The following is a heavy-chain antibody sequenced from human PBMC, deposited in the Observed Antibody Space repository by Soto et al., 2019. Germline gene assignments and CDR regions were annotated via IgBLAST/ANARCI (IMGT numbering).Heavy chain of an antibody. Sequence: GGSLRLSCAASGFTSSSYVMHWVRQAPGKGLEWVAVISYDGSNNYYADSVKGRFTISRDNSKNTLYLQMNSLRAEDTAVYYCAKDRPVIAVAGTLDYWGQGTLVTVSS. D-gene: IGHD6-19*01. CDR3: AKDRPVIAVAGTLDY. CDR2: ISYDGSNN. CDR1: GFTSSSYV. V-gene: IGHV3-30*18. J-gene: IGHJ4*02.